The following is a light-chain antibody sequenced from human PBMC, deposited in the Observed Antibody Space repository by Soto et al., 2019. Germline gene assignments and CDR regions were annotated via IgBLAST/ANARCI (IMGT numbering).Light chain of an antibody. J-gene: IGKJ1*01. Sequence: DVVMTQSPLSLSVTLGQPASISCRSSQGLVYSDGNTFLNWFHQRPGQSPRRLIYQVSNRDSGVPDRFSGSGSGTDYTLTISRVEAEDVGIYYCVQGTHWPWTFGQGTEVEIK. CDR2: QVS. CDR1: QGLVYSDGNTF. V-gene: IGKV2-30*01. CDR3: VQGTHWPWT.